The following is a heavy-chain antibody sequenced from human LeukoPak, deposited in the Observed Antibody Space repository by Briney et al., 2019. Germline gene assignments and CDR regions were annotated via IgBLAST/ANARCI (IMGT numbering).Heavy chain of an antibody. J-gene: IGHJ6*02. CDR2: ISGSGDST. CDR3: AKRTHVLQFSVYYYSMDV. CDR1: GFTFSSSA. V-gene: IGHV3-23*01. D-gene: IGHD3-3*01. Sequence: PVGSLRLTCAASGFTFSSSAMGWVRQAPGKGLEWVSAISGSGDSTYYADSVKGRFTISRDNSKNTLYLQMNSLRAEDTAVYYCAKRTHVLQFSVYYYSMDVWGQGTTVTVSS.